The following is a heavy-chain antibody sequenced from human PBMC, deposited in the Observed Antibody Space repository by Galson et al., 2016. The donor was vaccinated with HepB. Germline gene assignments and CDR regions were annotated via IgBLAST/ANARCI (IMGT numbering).Heavy chain of an antibody. V-gene: IGHV4-59*08. CDR3: ARHCSRTYCPEGTDAFDV. CDR2: IYSTGST. Sequence: LTCTVSDDSIRGYYWSWIRQPPGKGLEWIGYIYSTGSTKYNPSLKSRVAISVDAAKNQFSLQLTSVTTADSAIYFCARHCSRTYCPEGTDAFDVWGQGTLVTVSS. D-gene: IGHD1-14*01. J-gene: IGHJ3*01. CDR1: DDSIRGYY.